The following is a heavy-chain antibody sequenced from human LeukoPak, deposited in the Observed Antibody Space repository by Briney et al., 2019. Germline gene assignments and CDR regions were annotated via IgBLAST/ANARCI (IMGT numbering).Heavy chain of an antibody. Sequence: TPGGSLRLSCAASGFTFSSYSMNWVRQAPGKGLEWVSSISSSSRYIYYADSVKGRFTISRDNAKNSLYLQMNSLRAEDTAVYYCARPAVAGTGAFDYWGQGTLVTVSS. J-gene: IGHJ4*02. V-gene: IGHV3-21*01. CDR3: ARPAVAGTGAFDY. CDR1: GFTFSSYS. D-gene: IGHD6-19*01. CDR2: ISSSSRYI.